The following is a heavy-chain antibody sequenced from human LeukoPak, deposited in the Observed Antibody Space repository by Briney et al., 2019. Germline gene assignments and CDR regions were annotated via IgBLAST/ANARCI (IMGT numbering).Heavy chain of an antibody. J-gene: IGHJ6*03. V-gene: IGHV4-38-2*02. CDR3: ARDGNLGLHYYMDV. CDR2: IYHSGST. D-gene: IGHD3-16*01. Sequence: SETLSLTCTVSGYSISSGYYWGWIRQPPGKELEWIGSIYHSGSTYYNPSLKSRVTISVDTSKNQFSLKLSSVTAADTAVYYCARDGNLGLHYYMDVWGKGTTVTVSS. CDR1: GYSISSGYY.